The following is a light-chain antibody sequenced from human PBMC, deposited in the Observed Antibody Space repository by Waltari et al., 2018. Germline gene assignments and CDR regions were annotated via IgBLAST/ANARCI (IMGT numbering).Light chain of an antibody. V-gene: IGKV1-39*01. Sequence: DIQMTQSPSSLSASVGDRVTIACRSRQSIDRYLTWYHQKPGKAPKLLIYATSSLQSGVPSRFSGSGSGTHFTLTITSLQPEDFATYYCQQSYIPPFTFGQGTRLEIE. J-gene: IGKJ5*01. CDR1: QSIDRY. CDR3: QQSYIPPFT. CDR2: ATS.